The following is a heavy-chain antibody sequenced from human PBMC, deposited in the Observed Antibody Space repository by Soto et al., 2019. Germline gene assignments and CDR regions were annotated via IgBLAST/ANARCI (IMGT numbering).Heavy chain of an antibody. D-gene: IGHD3-22*01. CDR1: GFTFSSYA. Sequence: PGGSLRLSCAASGFTFSSYAMSWVRQAPGKGLEWVSAISGSGGSTYYAGSVKGRFTISRDNSKNTLYLQMNSLRAEDTAVYYCAANRGYNYYYGMDVWGQGTTVTVSS. CDR2: ISGSGGST. CDR3: AANRGYNYYYGMDV. V-gene: IGHV3-23*01. J-gene: IGHJ6*02.